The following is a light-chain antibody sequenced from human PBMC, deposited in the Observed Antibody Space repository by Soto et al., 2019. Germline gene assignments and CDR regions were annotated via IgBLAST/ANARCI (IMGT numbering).Light chain of an antibody. Sequence: EIVMTHSPATLSVSPGEGATLSCRASQSVSSKLAWYQQKPGQAPRLLIYGASTRATGIPARFSGSGSGTEFTLIISSLQSEDSAVYYCQQYSSSPWTFGQGTKVDIK. V-gene: IGKV3-15*01. CDR2: GAS. J-gene: IGKJ1*01. CDR3: QQYSSSPWT. CDR1: QSVSSK.